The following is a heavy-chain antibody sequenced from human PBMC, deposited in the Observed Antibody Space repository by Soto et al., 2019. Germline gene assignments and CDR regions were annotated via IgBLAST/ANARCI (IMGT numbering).Heavy chain of an antibody. V-gene: IGHV3-72*01. CDR3: ARVRILSGLFRSFDY. J-gene: IGHJ4*02. CDR1: GFTFSDHY. CDR2: TRNKANSYTT. D-gene: IGHD3-10*01. Sequence: GGSLRLSCAASGFTFSDHYMDWVRQAPGKGLEWVGRTRNKANSYTTEYAASVKGRFTISRDDSKNSLYLQMNSLKTEDTAVYYCARVRILSGLFRSFDYWGQGTQVTVS.